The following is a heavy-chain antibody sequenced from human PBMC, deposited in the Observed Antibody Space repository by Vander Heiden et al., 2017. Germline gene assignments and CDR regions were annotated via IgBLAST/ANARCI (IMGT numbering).Heavy chain of an antibody. Sequence: EVQLVESGGGLVQPGGSLSLSCAASGSTFDDYAMHWGRQAPGKGLEWVSGISWNSGSIGYADSVKGRFTISRDNAKNSLYLQMNSLRAEDTALYYCAKDIGARPGQYGGFDYWGQGTLVTVSS. J-gene: IGHJ4*02. CDR1: GSTFDDYA. CDR2: ISWNSGSI. CDR3: AKDIGARPGQYGGFDY. D-gene: IGHD3-16*01. V-gene: IGHV3-9*01.